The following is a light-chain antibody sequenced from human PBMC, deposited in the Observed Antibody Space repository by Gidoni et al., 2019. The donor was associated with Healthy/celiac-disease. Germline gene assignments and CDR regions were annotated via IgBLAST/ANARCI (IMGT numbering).Light chain of an antibody. CDR1: SSDVSGHNY. Sequence: QSALPQPPSAPGSPGQPVTNPCTGTSSDVSGHNYVSWYQQHPGKAPKLMIYEVSKRPSGVPDRFFGSKSGNTAALTVSGLQAEDEADYYCSSYAGSNNLVFGGGTKLTVL. J-gene: IGLJ2*01. CDR3: SSYAGSNNLV. V-gene: IGLV2-8*01. CDR2: EVS.